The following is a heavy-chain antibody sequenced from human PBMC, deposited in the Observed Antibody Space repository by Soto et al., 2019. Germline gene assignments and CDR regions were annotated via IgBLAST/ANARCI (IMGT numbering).Heavy chain of an antibody. CDR3: ARLGTDVGIAARPDRGWFDP. CDR2: IYYSGST. CDR1: GGSISSSSYY. V-gene: IGHV4-39*01. D-gene: IGHD6-6*01. J-gene: IGHJ5*02. Sequence: SETLSLTCTVSGGSISSSSYYWGWIRQPPGKGLEWIGSIYYSGSTYYNPSLKSRVTISVDTSKNQFSLKLSSVTAADTAVYYCARLGTDVGIAARPDRGWFDPWGQGTLVTVSS.